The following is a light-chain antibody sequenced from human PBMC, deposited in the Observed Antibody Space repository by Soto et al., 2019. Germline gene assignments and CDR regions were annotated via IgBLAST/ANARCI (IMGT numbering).Light chain of an antibody. CDR2: GAS. CDR3: QQYSKSPIT. Sequence: EVVLTQSPGTLSLSPGERATLSCRASQTVNSNYLAWYQHKPGQTPRFLIYGASRRATGIPDRFSGSGTGTDFTLTISRLEPEDVAIYYCQQYSKSPITFGQGTRLKIK. J-gene: IGKJ5*01. CDR1: QTVNSNY. V-gene: IGKV3-20*01.